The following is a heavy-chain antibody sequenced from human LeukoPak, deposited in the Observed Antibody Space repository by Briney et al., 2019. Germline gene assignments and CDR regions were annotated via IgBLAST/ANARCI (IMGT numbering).Heavy chain of an antibody. Sequence: GASVKVSCKASGYTFTGYYMHWGRQAPGPGLEWMGWINPNSGGTNYAQKFQGRVTMTRDTSISTAYMELSRLRSDDTAVYYCARVRGSYILYYFDYWGQGTLVTVSS. CDR1: GYTFTGYY. CDR3: ARVRGSYILYYFDY. D-gene: IGHD3-16*01. V-gene: IGHV1-2*02. J-gene: IGHJ4*02. CDR2: INPNSGGT.